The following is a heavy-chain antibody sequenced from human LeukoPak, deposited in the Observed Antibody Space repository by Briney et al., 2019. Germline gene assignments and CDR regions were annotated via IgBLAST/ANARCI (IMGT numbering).Heavy chain of an antibody. Sequence: PGGSLRLSCVASGFNYNTYWMSWVRQAPGKGLEWVSAISGSGGSTYYADSVKGRFTISRDNSKNTLYLQMNSLRAEDTAVYYCAKDEADDYGDPGFDYWGQGTLVTVSS. CDR2: ISGSGGST. J-gene: IGHJ4*02. CDR3: AKDEADDYGDPGFDY. CDR1: GFNYNTYW. D-gene: IGHD4-17*01. V-gene: IGHV3-23*01.